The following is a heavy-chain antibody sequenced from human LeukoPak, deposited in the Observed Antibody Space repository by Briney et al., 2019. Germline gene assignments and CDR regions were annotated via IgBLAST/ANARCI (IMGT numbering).Heavy chain of an antibody. V-gene: IGHV1-24*01. D-gene: IGHD3-10*01. J-gene: IGHJ6*02. CDR1: GYTLTELS. Sequence: ASVKVSCKVSGYTLTELSMHWVRQAPGKGLEWMGGFDPEDGETIYAQKFQGRVTMTEDTSTDTAYMELSSLRSEDTAVYYCATFRSSTPGSWGYYYGMDVWGQGTTVTVSS. CDR3: ATFRSSTPGSWGYYYGMDV. CDR2: FDPEDGET.